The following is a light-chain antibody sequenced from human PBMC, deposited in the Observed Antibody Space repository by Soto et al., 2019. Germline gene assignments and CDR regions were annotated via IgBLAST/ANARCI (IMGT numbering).Light chain of an antibody. CDR3: QQYNKWPLT. J-gene: IGKJ1*01. CDR1: QSVSSE. V-gene: IGKV3-15*01. CDR2: GAS. Sequence: EIVMTQSPATLSVSPVERATLSCRASQSVSSELAWYQQKPGQAPRLLIYGASTRATGIPVRFSGSASGTEFTLTISSLQSEDFTVYYCQQYNKWPLTFGQGTKVDIK.